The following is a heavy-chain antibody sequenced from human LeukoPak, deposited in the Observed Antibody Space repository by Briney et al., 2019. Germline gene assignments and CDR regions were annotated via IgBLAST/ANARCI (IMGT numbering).Heavy chain of an antibody. J-gene: IGHJ4*02. D-gene: IGHD1-14*01. CDR2: IHNSGRT. CDR1: GGSVSSYY. CDR3: ARHGTISSEGYLDY. V-gene: IGHV4-59*08. Sequence: PSETLSLTCSVSGGSVSSYYWSWIRQSPGKGQEWIGYIHNSGRTNYNPSLKSRVTGFVDTSKNQVSLRLSSVTAADTAVYYCARHGTISSEGYLDYWGQGALVTVSS.